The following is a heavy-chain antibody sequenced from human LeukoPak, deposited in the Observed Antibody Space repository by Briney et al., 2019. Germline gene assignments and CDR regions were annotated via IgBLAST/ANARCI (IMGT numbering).Heavy chain of an antibody. V-gene: IGHV3-73*01. Sequence: GGSLRLSCAASGLNFSGDDIHWVRQAPGNGLEWLGRIRGRADSLAASYADSVRGRIAISRDNFKDTAYLQIHSLKTDDTAVYYCTRYTPESGYWFDPWGQGTMVIVSS. CDR3: TRYTPESGYWFDP. CDR1: GLNFSGDD. D-gene: IGHD2-15*01. CDR2: IRGRADSLAA. J-gene: IGHJ5*02.